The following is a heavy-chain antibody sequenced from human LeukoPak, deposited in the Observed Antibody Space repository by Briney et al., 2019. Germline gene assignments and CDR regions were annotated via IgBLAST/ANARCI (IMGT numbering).Heavy chain of an antibody. Sequence: PGGSLRLSCAAPGFTVSSNYMSWVRQAPGKGLEWVSVIYSGGSTYYADSVKGRFTISRDNSKNTLYLQMNSLRPEDTAVYYCAREAPNYYYMDVWGKGITVTVSS. CDR3: AREAPNYYYMDV. J-gene: IGHJ6*03. D-gene: IGHD6-6*01. CDR2: IYSGGST. CDR1: GFTVSSNY. V-gene: IGHV3-66*02.